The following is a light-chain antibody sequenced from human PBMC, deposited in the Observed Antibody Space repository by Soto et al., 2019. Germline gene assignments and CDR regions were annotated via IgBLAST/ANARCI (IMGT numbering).Light chain of an antibody. CDR3: QQYGSSPTWT. CDR1: ASVSTSS. Sequence: LPQSPGALSLSQGERSTLFCRACASVSTSSYACYQQRPRQSPRLLIYGAATRAPGIPDRFSGSGSGTTFTLTISRLEPEDYAVYYCQQYGSSPTWTFGQGTKLEIK. CDR2: GAA. J-gene: IGKJ1*01. V-gene: IGKV3-20*01.